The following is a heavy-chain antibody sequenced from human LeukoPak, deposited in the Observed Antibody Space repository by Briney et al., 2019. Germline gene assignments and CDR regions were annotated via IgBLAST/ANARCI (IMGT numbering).Heavy chain of an antibody. D-gene: IGHD1-26*01. CDR3: ARAEEQLALDAFDI. CDR1: GGSISSYY. V-gene: IGHV4-4*07. J-gene: IGHJ3*02. CDR2: INTSGST. Sequence: SETLSLTCTVSGGSISSYYWSWIRQSAGKGLEWIGRINTSGSTNYNPSLKSRVTMSLDTSKNQFSLKLRSVTAADTAVYYCARAEEQLALDAFDIWGQGTMVTVSS.